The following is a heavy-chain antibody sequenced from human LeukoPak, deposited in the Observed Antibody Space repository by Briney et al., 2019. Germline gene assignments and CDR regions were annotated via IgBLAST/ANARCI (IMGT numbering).Heavy chain of an antibody. D-gene: IGHD6-13*01. Sequence: GGSLRLSCAASGFTFSSYWMSWVRQAPGKGLEWVANIKQDGSEKYYVESVKGGFTISRDNAKNSLYLQMNSLRAEDTAVYYCARRGKAAAIDYWGQGTLVTVSS. CDR1: GFTFSSYW. CDR2: IKQDGSEK. V-gene: IGHV3-7*01. CDR3: ARRGKAAAIDY. J-gene: IGHJ4*02.